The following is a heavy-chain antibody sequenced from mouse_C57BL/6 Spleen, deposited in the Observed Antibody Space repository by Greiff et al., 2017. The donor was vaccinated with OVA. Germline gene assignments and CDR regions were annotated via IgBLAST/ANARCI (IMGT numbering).Heavy chain of an antibody. CDR2: IYPGDGDT. J-gene: IGHJ4*01. V-gene: IGHV1-80*01. CDR3: ASSNYNAMDY. CDR1: GYAFSSYW. Sequence: VKLQESGAELVKPGASVKISCKASGYAFSSYWMNWVKQRPGKGLEWIGQIYPGDGDTNYNGKFKGKATLTADKSSSTAYMQLSSLTSEDSAVYFCASSNYNAMDYWGQGTSVTVSS. D-gene: IGHD2-5*01.